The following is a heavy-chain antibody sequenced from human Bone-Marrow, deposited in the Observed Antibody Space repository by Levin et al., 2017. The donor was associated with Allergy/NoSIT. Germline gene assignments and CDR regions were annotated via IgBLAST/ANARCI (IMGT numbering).Heavy chain of an antibody. J-gene: IGHJ4*02. D-gene: IGHD6-19*01. Sequence: SETLSLTCTVSGGSISNYYWSWIRQPPGKGLEWIGYIHYSGTTNSNPSLRSRVTLSLDTSKNHFSVKLSSVTAADTAVYYSARHTGGWRGEVDYWGQGTLVTVSS. V-gene: IGHV4-59*08. CDR1: GGSISNYY. CDR2: IHYSGTT. CDR3: ARHTGGWRGEVDY.